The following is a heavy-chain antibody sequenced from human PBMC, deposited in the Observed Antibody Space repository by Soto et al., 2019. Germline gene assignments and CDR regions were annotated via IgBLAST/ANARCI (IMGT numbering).Heavy chain of an antibody. J-gene: IGHJ6*02. CDR1: EFTFSNYG. CDR3: ARDDEYSGNGMDV. V-gene: IGHV3-33*01. D-gene: IGHD3-10*01. CDR2: ILHDGSNR. Sequence: QVPLVESGGGVVQPGRSLRLSCAASEFTFSNYGMHWVRQAPGKGLEWVAVILHDGSNRYHADSVKDRFTISRDNSKNTLYLQMNSLRAEDTAVYYCARDDEYSGNGMDVWGQGTTVTVS.